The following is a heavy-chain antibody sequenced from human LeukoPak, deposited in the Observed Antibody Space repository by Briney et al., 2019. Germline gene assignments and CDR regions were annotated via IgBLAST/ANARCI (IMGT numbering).Heavy chain of an antibody. Sequence: PGGSLRLSCAASGFTFSSYAMSWVRQAPGKGLEWVSAISGSGGSTYYADSVKGRFAISRDNSRNTVFLQMNNLRGEDTAVYYCAKDVGWASSHAFDIWGQGTMVTVSS. CDR3: AKDVGWASSHAFDI. V-gene: IGHV3-23*01. D-gene: IGHD6-13*01. CDR2: ISGSGGST. J-gene: IGHJ3*02. CDR1: GFTFSSYA.